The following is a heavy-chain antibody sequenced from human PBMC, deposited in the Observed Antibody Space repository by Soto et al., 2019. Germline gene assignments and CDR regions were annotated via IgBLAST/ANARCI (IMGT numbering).Heavy chain of an antibody. CDR2: NTPFGGDV. Sequence: QMQLVQSGAEVKKTGSTVTVSCQALGNTFTYRYLHWVRQAPGQALEWTGWNTPFGGDVHYAQKAHERVTTTRDRSINTAYMRMSSLGSEETAMYYCASGGAGSGPFTPELPDHWGQRTLVTVSS. CDR1: GNTFTYRY. D-gene: IGHD1-26*01. V-gene: IGHV1-45*01. CDR3: ASGGAGSGPFTPELPDH. J-gene: IGHJ4*02.